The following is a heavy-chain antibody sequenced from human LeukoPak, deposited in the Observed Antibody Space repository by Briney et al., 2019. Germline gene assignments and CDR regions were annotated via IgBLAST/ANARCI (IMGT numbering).Heavy chain of an antibody. CDR3: ARVTEGYSGYDGGRVYYYYYMDV. Sequence: PSGTLSLTCTVSGGSISSSNWWSWIRQPPGKGLEWIGEIYHSGSTNYNPSLKSRVTISVDKSKNQFSLNLSSVTAADTAVYYCARVTEGYSGYDGGRVYYYYYMDVWGKGTTVTVSS. D-gene: IGHD5-12*01. CDR1: GGSISSSNW. J-gene: IGHJ6*03. CDR2: IYHSGST. V-gene: IGHV4-4*02.